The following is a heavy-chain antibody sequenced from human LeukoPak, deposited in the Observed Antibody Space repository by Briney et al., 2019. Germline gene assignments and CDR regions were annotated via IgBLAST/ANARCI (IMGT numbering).Heavy chain of an antibody. CDR3: ARDRVEMSTSLSFFDN. J-gene: IGHJ4*02. CDR2: MNPDTGGR. D-gene: IGHD5-24*01. CDR1: GYSFVGYY. Sequence: ASVKVPCKASGYSFVGYYIHWIRQAPGQGLEWLGWMNPDTGGRKLAQKFQGRVTLTRDTSINTAYMELNSLQSDDTAVYFCARDRVEMSTSLSFFDNWGQGSLITVSS. V-gene: IGHV1-2*02.